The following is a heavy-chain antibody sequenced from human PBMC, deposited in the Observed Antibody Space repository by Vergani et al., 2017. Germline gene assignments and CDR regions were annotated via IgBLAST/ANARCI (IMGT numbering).Heavy chain of an antibody. Sequence: QVQLVQSGAEVGKPGASVKVSCKASGYTFTGYYMHWVRQAPGQGLEWMGWINPNSGGTNYAQKVQGRVTMTRDTSISTAYMELSRLRSDDTAVYYCASDRSDILTGHSPYCLAYWGQGTLVTVSS. J-gene: IGHJ4*02. CDR2: INPNSGGT. D-gene: IGHD3-9*01. CDR1: GYTFTGYY. CDR3: ASDRSDILTGHSPYCLAY. V-gene: IGHV1-2*02.